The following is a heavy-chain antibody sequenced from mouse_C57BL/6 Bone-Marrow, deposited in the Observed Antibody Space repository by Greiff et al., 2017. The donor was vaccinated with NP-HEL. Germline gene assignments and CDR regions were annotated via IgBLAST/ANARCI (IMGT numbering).Heavy chain of an antibody. CDR2: IWTGGGT. CDR1: GFSLTSYA. V-gene: IGHV2-9-1*01. J-gene: IGHJ1*03. CDR3: ARNPIYDGYWYFDV. Sequence: VQGVESGPGLVAPSQSLSITCTVSGFSLTSYAISWVRQPPGKGLEWLGVIWTGGGTNYNSALKSRLSISKDNSKSQVFLKMNSLQTDDTARYYCARNPIYDGYWYFDVWGTGTTVTVSS. D-gene: IGHD2-3*01.